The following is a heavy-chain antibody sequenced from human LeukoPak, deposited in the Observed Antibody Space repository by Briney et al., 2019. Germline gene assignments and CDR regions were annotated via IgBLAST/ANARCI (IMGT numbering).Heavy chain of an antibody. V-gene: IGHV4-34*01. Sequence: PSETLSLTCAVYGGSFSDYYWSWLRQPPGMGLEWIGEINHSGNTNYNPSLKSRATISVDTSKNQFSLKLTSLTAADTAVYYCARTHYYGSGSAIDYWGQGSLATVSS. J-gene: IGHJ4*02. CDR2: INHSGNT. CDR3: ARTHYYGSGSAIDY. D-gene: IGHD3-10*01. CDR1: GGSFSDYY.